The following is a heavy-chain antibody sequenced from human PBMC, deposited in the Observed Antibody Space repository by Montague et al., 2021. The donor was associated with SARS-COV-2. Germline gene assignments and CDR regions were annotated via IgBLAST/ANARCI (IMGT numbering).Heavy chain of an antibody. V-gene: IGHV4-61*02. CDR2: IYTSGTT. J-gene: IGHJ4*02. D-gene: IGHD5-12*01. CDR3: ARAHSGSWAHLDN. Sequence: TLSLTCTVSGGSISSGSYYWSWIRQPAGKGLEWIGRIYTSGTTDYSFSLKSRVTISVDTSKNQFSLKLTSVTAADTAVYYCARAHSGSWAHLDNWGQGSMVPVS. CDR1: GGSISSGSYY.